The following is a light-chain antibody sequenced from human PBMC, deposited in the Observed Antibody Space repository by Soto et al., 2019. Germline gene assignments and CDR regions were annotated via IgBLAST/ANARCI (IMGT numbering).Light chain of an antibody. J-gene: IGKJ1*01. CDR2: AAS. CDR1: QSISSY. V-gene: IGKV1-39*01. Sequence: DIQMTQSSSSISASVGDRVTITRRASQSISSYLNWYQQTKGKAPKLLIYAASSLQSGVPSRFSGIGSGTDFTLPLSSLQPEDVASDYCQQSYFNPWTFGQGTQVDIK. CDR3: QQSYFNPWT.